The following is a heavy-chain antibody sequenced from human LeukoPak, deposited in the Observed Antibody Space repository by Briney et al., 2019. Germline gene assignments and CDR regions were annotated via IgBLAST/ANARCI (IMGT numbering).Heavy chain of an antibody. CDR3: ARHHGVGYCSSTSCWRDYYYYYYMDV. Sequence: GASVKVSCKASGYTFTSYGISWVRQAPGQGLEWMGWISAYNGNTNYAQKLQGRVTMTTDTSTSTAYMELRSLRSEDTAVYYCARHHGVGYCSSTSCWRDYYYYYYMDVWGKGTTVTVSS. D-gene: IGHD2-2*01. CDR1: GYTFTSYG. V-gene: IGHV1-18*01. CDR2: ISAYNGNT. J-gene: IGHJ6*03.